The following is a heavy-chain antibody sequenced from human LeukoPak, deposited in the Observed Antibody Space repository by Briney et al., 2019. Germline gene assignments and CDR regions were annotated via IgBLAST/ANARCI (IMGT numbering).Heavy chain of an antibody. V-gene: IGHV4-4*07. CDR2: INTSGNT. J-gene: IGHJ4*02. Sequence: SETLSLTCTVPGGSISGYYWTWIRQPAGKGLEWIGRINTSGNTNYNPSLKSRVTMSTDTSKNQFSLILNSVTAADTAVYYCAREGRSSSSGYWGQGILVTVSS. D-gene: IGHD6-6*01. CDR3: AREGRSSSSGY. CDR1: GGSISGYY.